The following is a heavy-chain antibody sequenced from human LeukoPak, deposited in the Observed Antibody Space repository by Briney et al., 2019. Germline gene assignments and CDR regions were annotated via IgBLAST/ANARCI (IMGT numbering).Heavy chain of an antibody. CDR2: ISSSGSTI. CDR3: ARSSESHYYYYYMDV. D-gene: IGHD6-6*01. V-gene: IGHV3-48*04. Sequence: PGGSLRLSCAASGFTFSTYSMNWVRQAPGKGLEWVSYISSSGSTIYYADSVKGRFTISRDNAKNSLYLQMNSLRAEDTAVYYCARSSESHYYYYYMDVWGKGTTVTISS. J-gene: IGHJ6*03. CDR1: GFTFSTYS.